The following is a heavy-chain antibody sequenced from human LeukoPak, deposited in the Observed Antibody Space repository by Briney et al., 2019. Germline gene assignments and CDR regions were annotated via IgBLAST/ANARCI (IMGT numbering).Heavy chain of an antibody. D-gene: IGHD2-15*01. J-gene: IGHJ4*02. CDR1: GGSFSGYY. Sequence: SETLSLTCAVYGGSFSGYYWSWIRQPPGKGLEWIGSIYYSGSTYYNPSLKSRVAISVDTSKNQFSLRLSSATAADTAVYYCARHAYCSGGSCYFPGGYFDYWGQGTLVTVSS. V-gene: IGHV4-34*01. CDR2: IYYSGST. CDR3: ARHAYCSGGSCYFPGGYFDY.